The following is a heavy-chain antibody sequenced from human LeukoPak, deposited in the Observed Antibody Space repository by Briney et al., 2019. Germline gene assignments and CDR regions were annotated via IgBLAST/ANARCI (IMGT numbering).Heavy chain of an antibody. CDR3: ARDSSNYYFDY. D-gene: IGHD6-13*01. V-gene: IGHV3-23*01. Sequence: GGSLRLSCAASGFIFSSYSMSWVRQAPGKGLEWVSVITGSGGNTYYADSVKGRFTISRDHSKNMLYLQMNSLRVEDTAMYYCARDSSNYYFDYWGQGTLVTVSS. CDR1: GFIFSSYS. J-gene: IGHJ4*02. CDR2: ITGSGGNT.